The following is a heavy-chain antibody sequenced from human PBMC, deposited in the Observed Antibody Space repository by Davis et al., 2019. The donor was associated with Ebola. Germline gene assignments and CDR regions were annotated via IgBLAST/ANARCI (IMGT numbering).Heavy chain of an antibody. D-gene: IGHD3-10*01. CDR2: IYHSGRT. CDR1: GGSISSGDYF. CDR3: ARGGAYYYGSGKGGMDV. V-gene: IGHV4-30-4*01. J-gene: IGHJ6*02. Sequence: PSETLSLTCTVSGGSISSGDYFWSWIRPPPGKGLEWIGYIYHSGRTYYNPSLKSRVAISLDTSRTQFSLNLSSVTAADTAVYYCARGGAYYYGSGKGGMDVWGQGTTVTISS.